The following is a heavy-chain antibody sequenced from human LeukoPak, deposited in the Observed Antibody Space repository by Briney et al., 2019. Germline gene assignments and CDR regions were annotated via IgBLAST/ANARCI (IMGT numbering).Heavy chain of an antibody. D-gene: IGHD3-10*01. V-gene: IGHV4-30-4*01. CDR2: IYYSGST. Sequence: SETLSLTCTVSGGSISSGDYYWSWIRQPPGKGLEWIGYIYYSGSTYYNPSLKSRVTISVDTSKNQFSLKLSSVTAADTAVYYCASAMVRGDNWFDPWGQGTLVTVSS. J-gene: IGHJ5*02. CDR3: ASAMVRGDNWFDP. CDR1: GGSISSGDYY.